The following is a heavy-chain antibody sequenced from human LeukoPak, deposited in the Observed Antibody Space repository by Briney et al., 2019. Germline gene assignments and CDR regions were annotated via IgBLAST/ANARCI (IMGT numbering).Heavy chain of an antibody. CDR1: GFTFSDYY. D-gene: IGHD4-23*01. CDR3: AKDLSGALSTVVTLASVDV. V-gene: IGHV3-30*18. Sequence: PGGSLRLSCAASGFTFSDYYMSWVRQAPGKGLDWVAVISYDGSDKYYADAVKGRFTISRDNSNNTLYLQMNSLRAEDTAVYYCAKDLSGALSTVVTLASVDVWGQGTTVTVS. CDR2: ISYDGSDK. J-gene: IGHJ6*02.